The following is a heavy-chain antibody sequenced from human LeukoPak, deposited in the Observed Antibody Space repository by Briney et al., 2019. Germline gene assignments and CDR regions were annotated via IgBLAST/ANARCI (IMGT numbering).Heavy chain of an antibody. Sequence: PSETLSLTCTVSGGSISSSSYYWGCIRQPPGKGLEWIGSIYYSGSTYYNPSLKSRVTISVDTSKHQFPLKLSSVTAADTAVYCCARHGHSRTSQTIVVVPAAITYWSQGTLVTVSS. D-gene: IGHD2-2*02. V-gene: IGHV4-39*01. CDR2: IYYSGST. CDR3: ARHGHSRTSQTIVVVPAAITY. CDR1: GGSISSSSYY. J-gene: IGHJ4*02.